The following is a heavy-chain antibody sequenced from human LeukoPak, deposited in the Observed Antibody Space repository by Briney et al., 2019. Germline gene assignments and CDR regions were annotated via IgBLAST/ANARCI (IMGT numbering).Heavy chain of an antibody. J-gene: IGHJ6*03. CDR2: IYYSGST. CDR3: ARETSQKGAHYMDV. Sequence: SETLSLTCAVSGGSISSGGYSWSWIRQPPGKGLEWIGYIYYSGSTYYNPSLKSRVTISVDTSKNQFSLKLSSVTAADTAVYYCARETSQKGAHYMDVWGKGTTVTISS. D-gene: IGHD3-16*01. CDR1: GGSISSGGYS. V-gene: IGHV4-30-4*07.